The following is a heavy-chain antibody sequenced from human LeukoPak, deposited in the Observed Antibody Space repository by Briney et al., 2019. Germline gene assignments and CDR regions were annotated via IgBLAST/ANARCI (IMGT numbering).Heavy chain of an antibody. J-gene: IGHJ4*02. Sequence: ASVKVSCKASGYTFTGYYMHWVRQAPGQGLEWMGRINPNSGGTNYAQKFQGRVTMTRDTSISTAYMELSRLRSDDTAVYYCARNDYGDYPNDYWGQGTLVTVSS. D-gene: IGHD4-17*01. CDR1: GYTFTGYY. CDR3: ARNDYGDYPNDY. CDR2: INPNSGGT. V-gene: IGHV1-2*06.